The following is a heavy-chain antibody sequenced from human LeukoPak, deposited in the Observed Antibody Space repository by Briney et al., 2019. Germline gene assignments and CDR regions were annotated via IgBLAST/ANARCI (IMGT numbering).Heavy chain of an antibody. Sequence: SETLSLTCAVYGGSFSGYHWSWIRQPPGKGLEWIGEINHSGSTNYNPSLKSRVTISVDTSKNQFSLKLSSVTAADTAVYYCARRPGSGWYGRYFDLWGRGTLVTVSS. CDR2: INHSGST. CDR3: ARRPGSGWYGRYFDL. V-gene: IGHV4-34*01. J-gene: IGHJ2*01. CDR1: GGSFSGYH. D-gene: IGHD6-19*01.